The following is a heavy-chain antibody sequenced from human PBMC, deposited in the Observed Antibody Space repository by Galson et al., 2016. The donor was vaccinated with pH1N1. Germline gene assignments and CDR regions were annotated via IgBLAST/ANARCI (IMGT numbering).Heavy chain of an antibody. V-gene: IGHV3-7*03. CDR1: GFTFSNYW. J-gene: IGHJ4*02. CDR2: INEDGSET. Sequence: SLRLSCAASGFTFSNYWMHWVRQVPGKGLEWVANINEDGSETYYVDSVRGRFTISRDNAKNSLYLQMNNLRAEDTAVYYCARDAGNQGSGWYYFDCWGQGTLVTVSS. D-gene: IGHD6-19*01. CDR3: ARDAGNQGSGWYYFDC.